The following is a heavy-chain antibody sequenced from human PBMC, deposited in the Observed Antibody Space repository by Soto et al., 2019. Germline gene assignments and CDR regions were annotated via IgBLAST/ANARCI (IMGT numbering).Heavy chain of an antibody. D-gene: IGHD6-19*01. J-gene: IGHJ4*02. Sequence: SETMSLTCTVSGGSISSHYWSWIRQPPGKGLEWIGYIYYSGTTNYNPSLKSRVTISMDTSKKQFSLKLRSVTAADTAVYYCARGQSGGWSFFAYWGQGALVTVSS. V-gene: IGHV4-59*11. CDR2: IYYSGTT. CDR3: ARGQSGGWSFFAY. CDR1: GGSISSHY.